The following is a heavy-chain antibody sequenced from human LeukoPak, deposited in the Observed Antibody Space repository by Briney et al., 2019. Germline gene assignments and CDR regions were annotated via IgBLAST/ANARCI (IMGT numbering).Heavy chain of an antibody. CDR2: INPNSGGT. D-gene: IGHD3-10*01. Sequence: ASVKVSCKASGYTFTGYYMHWVRRAPGQGLEWMGWINPNSGGTNYAQKFQGRVTMTRDTSISTAYMELSRLRSDDTAVYYCARDTEVLLWFGELTGSEYSLDYWGQGTLVTVSS. J-gene: IGHJ4*02. CDR3: ARDTEVLLWFGELTGSEYSLDY. V-gene: IGHV1-2*02. CDR1: GYTFTGYY.